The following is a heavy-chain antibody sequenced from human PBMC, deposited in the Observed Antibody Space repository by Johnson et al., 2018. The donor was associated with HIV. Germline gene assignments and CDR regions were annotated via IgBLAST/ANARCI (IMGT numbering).Heavy chain of an antibody. CDR3: ARDGGDIVVVVAATQAFDI. CDR1: GFSFSTYT. Sequence: PGRSLRLSCAASGFSFSTYTMHWVRPAPGKGLEWVAVISYDGSNKYYADSVKGRFTISRDNAKNSLYLQMNSLRAEDTAVYYCARDGGDIVVVVAATQAFDIWGQGTMVTVSS. J-gene: IGHJ3*02. CDR2: ISYDGSNK. V-gene: IGHV3-30*04. D-gene: IGHD2-15*01.